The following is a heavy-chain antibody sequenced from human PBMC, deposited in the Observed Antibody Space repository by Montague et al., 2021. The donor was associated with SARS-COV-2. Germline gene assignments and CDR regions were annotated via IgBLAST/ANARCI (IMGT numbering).Heavy chain of an antibody. Sequence: SETLSLTCTVSGGSISSSSYYWGWIRQPPGKGLEWVGSIYSSGSTXYKPSLKSRVTISVDTSKDQFSLKLSPVTAADTAVYYCARDTRITMIVVFQVYGLDVWGQGTTVTVSS. CDR2: IYSSGST. J-gene: IGHJ6*02. CDR3: ARDTRITMIVVFQVYGLDV. D-gene: IGHD3-22*01. CDR1: GGSISSSSYY. V-gene: IGHV4-39*07.